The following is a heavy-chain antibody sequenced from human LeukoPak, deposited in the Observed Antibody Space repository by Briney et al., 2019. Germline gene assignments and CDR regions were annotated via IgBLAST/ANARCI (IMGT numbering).Heavy chain of an antibody. Sequence: PSETLSLTCTVSGGSISSYYWSWIRQPPGKGLEWIGYIYYSGSTNYNPSLKSRVTISVDTSKNQFSLKLSSVTAADTAVYYCAGYDTLTGYFDYWGQGTLVTVSS. CDR2: IYYSGST. CDR3: AGYDTLTGYFDY. V-gene: IGHV4-59*08. CDR1: GGSISSYY. D-gene: IGHD3-9*01. J-gene: IGHJ4*02.